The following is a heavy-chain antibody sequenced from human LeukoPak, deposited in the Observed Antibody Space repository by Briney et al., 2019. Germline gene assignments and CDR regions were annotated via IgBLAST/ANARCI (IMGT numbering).Heavy chain of an antibody. CDR1: GFTFSTYT. J-gene: IGHJ4*02. D-gene: IGHD4-17*01. CDR2: TWFDGSNN. Sequence: GGSLRLSCAASGFTFSTYTMSWVRQAPGKGLEWVALTWFDGSNNHYADSVKGRFSISRDNSKNTLYLQMNSLRAEDTAVYYCARDSVMTTMTADPDYWGQGTLVTVSS. CDR3: ARDSVMTTMTADPDY. V-gene: IGHV3-33*08.